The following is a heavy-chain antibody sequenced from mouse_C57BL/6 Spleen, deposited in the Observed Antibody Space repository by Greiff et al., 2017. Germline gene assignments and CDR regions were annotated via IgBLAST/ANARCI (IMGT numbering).Heavy chain of an antibody. CDR1: GFTFSDYG. J-gene: IGHJ2*01. V-gene: IGHV5-17*01. Sequence: EVMLVESGGGLVKPGGSLKLSCAASGFTFSDYGMHWVRQAPEKGLEWVAYISSGSSTIYYADTVKGRFPISRDNAKNTLFLQMSSLRSEDTAMYYCARRTMVTTFDYWGQGTTLTVSS. D-gene: IGHD2-2*01. CDR2: ISSGSSTI. CDR3: ARRTMVTTFDY.